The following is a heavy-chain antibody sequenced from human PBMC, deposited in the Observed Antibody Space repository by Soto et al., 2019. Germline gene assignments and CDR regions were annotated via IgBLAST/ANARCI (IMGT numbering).Heavy chain of an antibody. Sequence: GASVKVSCKASGYTFTSSGISWGRQAPGQGLEWMGWISAYNGNTNYAQKLQGRVTMTTDTSTSTAYMELRSLRSDDTAVYYCARDRPTQPPTWWGQGTLVTVSS. CDR2: ISAYNGNT. CDR3: ARDRPTQPPTW. J-gene: IGHJ4*02. CDR1: GYTFTSSG. D-gene: IGHD5-18*01. V-gene: IGHV1-18*01.